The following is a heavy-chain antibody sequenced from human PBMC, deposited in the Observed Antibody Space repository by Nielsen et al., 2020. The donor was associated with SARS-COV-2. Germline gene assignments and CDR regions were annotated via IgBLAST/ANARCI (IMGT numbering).Heavy chain of an antibody. CDR3: ARGRWGPSRLLKYYFYAMDV. V-gene: IGHV4-34*01. CDR1: GGSFSGHY. CDR2: IEHNGIT. Sequence: SETLSLTCAVYGGSFSGHYWSWIRQAPGKGLEWIGQIEHNGITKYGPSLKSRVTISVDTSKNQFSLKVSSATAADTAVYYCARGRWGPSRLLKYYFYAMDVWCEGTTVTVSS. J-gene: IGHJ6*02. D-gene: IGHD7-27*01.